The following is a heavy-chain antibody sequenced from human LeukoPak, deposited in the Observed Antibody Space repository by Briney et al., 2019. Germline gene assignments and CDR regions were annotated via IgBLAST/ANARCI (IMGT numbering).Heavy chain of an antibody. J-gene: IGHJ4*02. CDR1: GFTFSSYG. V-gene: IGHV3-33*01. D-gene: IGHD6-13*01. CDR2: IWYDGSNK. Sequence: PGGSLRLSCAASGFTFSSYGMHWVRQAPGKGLEWVAVIWYDGSNKYYADSVKGRFTISRDNSKNTLYLQMNSLRAEDTAVYYCARDFQPGIAAAGTGTLRYWGQGTLVTVSS. CDR3: ARDFQPGIAAAGTGTLRY.